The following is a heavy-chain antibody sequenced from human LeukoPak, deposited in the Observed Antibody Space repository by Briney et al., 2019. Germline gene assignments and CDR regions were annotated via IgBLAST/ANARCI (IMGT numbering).Heavy chain of an antibody. CDR3: ARWSYITSTDY. V-gene: IGHV1-2*02. D-gene: IGHD6-6*01. Sequence: ASVKVSCKASGYTFIDYYIHWVRQAPGQGLEWMGWINPNNGGTNYAQKFQGRVTVTRDTSISTAYMELSRLRSDDTAVYYCARWSYITSTDYWGQGTLVTVSS. J-gene: IGHJ4*02. CDR2: INPNNGGT. CDR1: GYTFIDYY.